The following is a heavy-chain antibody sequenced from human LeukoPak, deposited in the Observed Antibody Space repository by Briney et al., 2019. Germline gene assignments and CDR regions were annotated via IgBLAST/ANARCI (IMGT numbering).Heavy chain of an antibody. D-gene: IGHD4-17*01. CDR2: IKHDGSDR. J-gene: IGHJ4*02. CDR1: GFTFSDYY. Sequence: GGPLRLSCAASGFTFSDYYMSWIRQAPGKGLEWVANIKHDGSDRFYVDSVKGRFTISRDNSENSLYLQMHSLRVEDTAMYFCARDRRPTIYGGLDSWGQGTVVTVSS. CDR3: ARDRRPTIYGGLDS. V-gene: IGHV3-7*01.